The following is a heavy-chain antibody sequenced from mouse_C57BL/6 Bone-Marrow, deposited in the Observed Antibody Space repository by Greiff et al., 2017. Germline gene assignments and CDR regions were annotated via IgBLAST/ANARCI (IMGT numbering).Heavy chain of an antibody. CDR3: ARETYGSSFYYAMDY. CDR2: INPNNGGT. J-gene: IGHJ4*01. D-gene: IGHD1-1*01. V-gene: IGHV1-22*01. CDR1: GYTFTDYN. Sequence: EVQLQQSGPELVKPGASVKMSCKASGYTFTDYNMHWVKQSHGKSLEWIGYINPNNGGTSYNQKFKGKATLTVNKSSSTAYMELRSLTSEDSAVYYCARETYGSSFYYAMDYWGQGTSVTVSS.